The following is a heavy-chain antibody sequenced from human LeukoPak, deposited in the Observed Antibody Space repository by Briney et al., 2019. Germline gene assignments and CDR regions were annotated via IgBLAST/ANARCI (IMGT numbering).Heavy chain of an antibody. Sequence: GGSQRLSCAASGFTFSSYSMNWVRQAPGKGLEWVSSISSSSSYIYYADSVKGRFTISRDNAKNSLYLQMNSLRAEDTAVYYCARDRSSSSSWYVTDWGQGTLVTVSS. CDR1: GFTFSSYS. V-gene: IGHV3-21*01. CDR2: ISSSSSYI. D-gene: IGHD6-13*01. CDR3: ARDRSSSSSWYVTD. J-gene: IGHJ4*02.